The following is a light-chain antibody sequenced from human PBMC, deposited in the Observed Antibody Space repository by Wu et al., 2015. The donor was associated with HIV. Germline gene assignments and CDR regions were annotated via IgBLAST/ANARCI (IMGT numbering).Light chain of an antibody. CDR1: QSVSSNY. Sequence: EIVLTQSPGTLSLSPGQRAILSCRASQSVSSNYLAWYQQKPGQAPRLLIYGASSRATGIPDRFSGSGFGTDFTLTISRLEPEDFAVYYCLQYGSSSRTFGQGTKVEIQ. CDR2: GAS. V-gene: IGKV3-20*01. J-gene: IGKJ1*01. CDR3: LQYGSSSRT.